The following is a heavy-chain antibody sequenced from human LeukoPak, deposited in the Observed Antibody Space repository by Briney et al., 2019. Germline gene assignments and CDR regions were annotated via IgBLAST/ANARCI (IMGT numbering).Heavy chain of an antibody. J-gene: IGHJ4*02. V-gene: IGHV3-30*18. Sequence: PGRSLRRSCTGSGFTFRSYGMHWVRQAPGKGLEWVAVISFDGNEKYYTDCVKGRFTISRDNSKNTLYLQMNSLRAEDTAVYYCAKDTSISAADYFFDYWGQGTLVPVSS. D-gene: IGHD6-13*01. CDR1: GFTFRSYG. CDR3: AKDTSISAADYFFDY. CDR2: ISFDGNEK.